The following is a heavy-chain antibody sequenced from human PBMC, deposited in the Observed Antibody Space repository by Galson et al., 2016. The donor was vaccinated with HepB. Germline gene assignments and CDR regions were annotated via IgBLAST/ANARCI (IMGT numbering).Heavy chain of an antibody. CDR2: IRTHNRNT. V-gene: IGHV1-18*04. J-gene: IGHJ5*02. Sequence: SVKVSCKASGYSFLNYGISWVRQAPGQGLEWMGRIRTHNRNTNYAQKVQGRVTLTADTSTTTVYMELRSLRPDDTAIYYCARDWGFLGGVTQNWFDPWGQGTLVIVSS. CDR1: GYSFLNYG. D-gene: IGHD3-16*01. CDR3: ARDWGFLGGVTQNWFDP.